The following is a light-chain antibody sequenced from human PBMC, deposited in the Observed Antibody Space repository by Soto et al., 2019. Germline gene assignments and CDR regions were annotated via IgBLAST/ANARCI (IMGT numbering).Light chain of an antibody. Sequence: QSALTQPPSASGSPGQSVTISCTGTSSDVGGYNYVSWYQQYPGRAPKLMIYDVTKRPSGVPDRFSGSKSGNTASLTVSGLQAEEEADYYCSSYAASNNFYFVFGGGTKVTVL. J-gene: IGLJ3*02. CDR3: SSYAASNNFYFV. V-gene: IGLV2-8*01. CDR1: SSDVGGYNY. CDR2: DVT.